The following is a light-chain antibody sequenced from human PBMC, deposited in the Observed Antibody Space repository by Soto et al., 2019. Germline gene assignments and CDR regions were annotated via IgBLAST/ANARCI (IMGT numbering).Light chain of an antibody. Sequence: SQSSRRKRNWYQQKPGKAPQLLIYATYSLASGVPSRFSGDGSGTDFTLTISGLQPEDFATYYCQQTYSTRAVTFGGGTKVDIK. J-gene: IGKJ4*01. V-gene: IGKV1-39*01. CDR2: ATY. CDR3: QQTYSTRAVT. CDR1: QSSRRK.